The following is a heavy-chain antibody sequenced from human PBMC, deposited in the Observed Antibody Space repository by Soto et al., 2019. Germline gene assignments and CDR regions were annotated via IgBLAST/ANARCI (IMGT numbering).Heavy chain of an antibody. Sequence: GASVKVSCKASGYSFTHYVIHWVRQAPGQRLEWMGWINPNSGGTNYAQKFQGWVTMTRDTSISTAYMELSRLRSDDTAVYYCARAPHFWSGYSGGYGMDVWGQGTTVTVSS. CDR2: INPNSGGT. J-gene: IGHJ6*02. D-gene: IGHD3-3*01. V-gene: IGHV1-2*04. CDR1: GYSFTHYV. CDR3: ARAPHFWSGYSGGYGMDV.